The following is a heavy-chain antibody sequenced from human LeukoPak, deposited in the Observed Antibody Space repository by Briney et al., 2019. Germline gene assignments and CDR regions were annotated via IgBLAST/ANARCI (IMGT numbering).Heavy chain of an antibody. CDR3: AKDSSVGYSDWLAPGGDPYYMDV. CDR2: IYYTGST. D-gene: IGHD3-9*01. Sequence: PSETLSLTCAVSGGSLSRSGYSWSWIRQPPGTGLEWIGYIYYTGSTYYNPSLKSRLTISLDTSKNQFSLKLSSVTAADTAVYYCAKDSSVGYSDWLAPGGDPYYMDVWGKGTTVTSSS. V-gene: IGHV4-30-4*07. CDR1: GGSLSRSGYS. J-gene: IGHJ6*03.